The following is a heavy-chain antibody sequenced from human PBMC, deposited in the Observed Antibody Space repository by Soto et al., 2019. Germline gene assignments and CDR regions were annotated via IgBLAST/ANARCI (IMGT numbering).Heavy chain of an antibody. CDR1: GYTFTGYY. CDR2: INPNSGGT. J-gene: IGHJ4*02. CDR3: ARGGSSSWTGQQVDYFDY. V-gene: IGHV1-2*04. Sequence: QVQLVQSGAEVKKPGASVKVSCKASGYTFTGYYMHWVRQAPGQGLEWMGGINPNSGGTNYAQNFQGWVTMTRDTSISTAYMELSRLRSDDTAVYYCARGGSSSWTGQQVDYFDYWGQGTLVTVSS. D-gene: IGHD6-13*01.